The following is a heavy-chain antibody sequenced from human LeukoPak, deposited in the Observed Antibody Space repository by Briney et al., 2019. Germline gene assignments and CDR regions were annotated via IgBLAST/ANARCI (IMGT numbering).Heavy chain of an antibody. Sequence: PSETLSLTCAVSGYSIRSGYYWGWIRQPPGKRLEWIGSIYHSGSTYYNPSLKSRVSISVDTSKNQFSLKLSSVTAADTAVYYCARGCGIVGATVHPSDYWGQGTLVTVSS. J-gene: IGHJ4*02. V-gene: IGHV4-38-2*01. CDR2: IYHSGST. D-gene: IGHD1-26*01. CDR3: ARGCGIVGATVHPSDY. CDR1: GYSIRSGYY.